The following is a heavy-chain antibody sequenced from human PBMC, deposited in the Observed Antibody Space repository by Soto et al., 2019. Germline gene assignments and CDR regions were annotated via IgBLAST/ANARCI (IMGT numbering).Heavy chain of an antibody. CDR2: INPKTGRA. Sequence: ASVKVSCKTSGYPFSDYYIHWVRQAPGHDFEWMGWINPKTGRANYAQKFQGRVTMARNTSINTAYMELSSLTSDDTAVYYCARDPGGTGYFDSWGQGXLVTVYS. V-gene: IGHV1-2*02. D-gene: IGHD1-1*01. CDR3: ARDPGGTGYFDS. CDR1: GYPFSDYY. J-gene: IGHJ4*02.